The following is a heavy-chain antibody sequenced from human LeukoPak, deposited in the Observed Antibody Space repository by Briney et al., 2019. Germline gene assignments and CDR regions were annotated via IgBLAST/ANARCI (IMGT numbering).Heavy chain of an antibody. J-gene: IGHJ4*02. CDR2: IRAYNGNT. Sequence: GASVTVSFKASGCSFTSYGISWVRQAPGQGKEWMGWIRAYNGNTNYEKKLQGRVTMPTATSTSTAYMELRSLRSDDTAVYYCATTWRAAAGTGDYWGQGTLVTVSS. CDR1: GCSFTSYG. V-gene: IGHV1-18*04. D-gene: IGHD6-13*01. CDR3: ATTWRAAAGTGDY.